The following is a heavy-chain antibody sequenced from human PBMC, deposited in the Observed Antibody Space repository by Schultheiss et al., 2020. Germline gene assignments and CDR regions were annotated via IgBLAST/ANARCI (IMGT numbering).Heavy chain of an antibody. CDR2: ISGSGGST. D-gene: IGHD1-26*01. Sequence: GGSLRLSCAASGFTFSSYAMSWVRQAPGKGLEWVSAISGSGGSTYYADSVKGRFTISRDNSKNTLYLQMNSLRAEDTAVYYCAKDEVGATLPSYYYYGMDVWGQGTTVTVSS. V-gene: IGHV3-23*01. CDR3: AKDEVGATLPSYYYYGMDV. CDR1: GFTFSSYA. J-gene: IGHJ6*02.